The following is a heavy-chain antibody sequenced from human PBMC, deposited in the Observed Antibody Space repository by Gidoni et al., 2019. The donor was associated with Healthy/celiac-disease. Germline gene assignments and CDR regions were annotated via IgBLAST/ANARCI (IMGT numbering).Heavy chain of an antibody. CDR3: ARAISYYDSSGYPRTYPYYYYGMDV. J-gene: IGHJ6*02. D-gene: IGHD3-22*01. CDR1: GYTFTSYY. CDR2: IQPSGVST. Sequence: QVQLVQSGAEVKKPGASVKVSCKASGYTFTSYYMHWVRQAPGQGLEWMGIIQPSGVSTSYAQKFKGRVTMTRDTSTSTVYMELSSLRSEDTAVYYCARAISYYDSSGYPRTYPYYYYGMDVWGQGTTVTVSS. V-gene: IGHV1-46*01.